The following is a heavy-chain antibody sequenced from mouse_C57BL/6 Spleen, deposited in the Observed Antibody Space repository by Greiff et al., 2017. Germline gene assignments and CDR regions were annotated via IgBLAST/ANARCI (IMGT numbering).Heavy chain of an antibody. CDR1: GFSLTSYG. J-gene: IGHJ4*01. D-gene: IGHD2-5*01. CDR3: ARRDYSKGYYAMDY. CDR2: IWSGGST. Sequence: VQLQQSGPGLVQPSQSLSITCTVSGFSLTSYGVHWVRQSPGKGLEWLGVIWSGGSTDYNAAFISRLSISKDNSKSQVFFKMNSRQADDTAIYYCARRDYSKGYYAMDYWGQGTSVTVSS. V-gene: IGHV2-2*01.